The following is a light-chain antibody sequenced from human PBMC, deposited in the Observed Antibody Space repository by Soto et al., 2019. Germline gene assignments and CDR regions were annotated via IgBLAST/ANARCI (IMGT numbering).Light chain of an antibody. J-gene: IGKJ1*01. V-gene: IGKV1-27*01. Sequence: DIQMTQSPSSLSASLADRVTITCRASQDINNYLAWYQQRPGKVPKLLIYGASTLQSGVPSRFSGSGSGTDFTLTISSLQPEDVATYYCQKYNSAPWTFGQWTKVEIK. CDR1: QDINNY. CDR2: GAS. CDR3: QKYNSAPWT.